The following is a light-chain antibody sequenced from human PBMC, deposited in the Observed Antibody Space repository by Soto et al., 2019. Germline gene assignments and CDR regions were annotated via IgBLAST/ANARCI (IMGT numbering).Light chain of an antibody. CDR3: QHYGSSIFS. CDR1: QSVSSSY. Sequence: EIVLTQSPGTLSLSPGERATLSCRASQSVSSSYLAWYQQKPGQAPRLLIYGASTRATGIPDRFSGSGSGTDFPLTISRLEPEAFAVYYCQHYGSSIFSFGPGTKVDIK. V-gene: IGKV3-20*01. J-gene: IGKJ3*01. CDR2: GAS.